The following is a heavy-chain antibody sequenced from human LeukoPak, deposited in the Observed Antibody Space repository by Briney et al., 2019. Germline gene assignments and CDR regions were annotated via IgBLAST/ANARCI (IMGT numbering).Heavy chain of an antibody. Sequence: GGSLRLSCAASGFTFSSYSMNWVRQAPGKGLEWVSYISSSSSTIYYADSAKGRFTISRDNAKNSLYLQMNSLRDEDTAVYYCARYSGAVAGTYWRYYYYGMDVWGQGTTVTVSS. CDR2: ISSSSSTI. CDR3: ARYSGAVAGTYWRYYYYGMDV. D-gene: IGHD6-19*01. CDR1: GFTFSSYS. V-gene: IGHV3-48*02. J-gene: IGHJ6*02.